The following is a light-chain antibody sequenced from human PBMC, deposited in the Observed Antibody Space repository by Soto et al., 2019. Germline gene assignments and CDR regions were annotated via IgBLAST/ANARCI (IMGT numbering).Light chain of an antibody. Sequence: QPVLTQSSSVSASLGSSVKLTCTLSSGHSTYIIAWHQQQPGEAPRYLMDLEGSGGYNKGSGVPDRFSGSSSGADRYLTISHLQSEDEADYYCETWDTNTRVFGGGTKLTVL. J-gene: IGLJ3*02. CDR3: ETWDTNTRV. CDR2: LEGSGGY. V-gene: IGLV4-60*03. CDR1: SGHSTYI.